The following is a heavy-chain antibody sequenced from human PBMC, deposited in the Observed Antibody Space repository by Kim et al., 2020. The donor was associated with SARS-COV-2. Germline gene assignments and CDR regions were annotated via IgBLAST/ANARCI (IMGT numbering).Heavy chain of an antibody. V-gene: IGHV4-34*01. Sequence: SGTPTTNPSLKSRVTISVDTSKNQFSLKLSSVTAADTAVYYCARTSTLDYWGQGTLVTVSS. J-gene: IGHJ4*02. CDR2: SGTP. D-gene: IGHD3-3*02. CDR3: ARTSTLDY.